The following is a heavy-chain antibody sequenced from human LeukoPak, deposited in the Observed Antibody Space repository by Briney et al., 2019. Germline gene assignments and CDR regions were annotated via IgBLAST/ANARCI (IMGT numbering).Heavy chain of an antibody. D-gene: IGHD3-22*01. J-gene: IGHJ4*02. CDR2: MNPNSGNT. CDR3: ARVYDSSGYLFDY. Sequence: GASVKVSCKASGYTFTSYDINWVRQATGQGLEWMGWMNPNSGNTGYAQKFQGRVTITRNTSISTAYMELSSLRSEDTAVYYCARVYDSSGYLFDYWGQGTLVTVSS. CDR1: GYTFTSYD. V-gene: IGHV1-8*03.